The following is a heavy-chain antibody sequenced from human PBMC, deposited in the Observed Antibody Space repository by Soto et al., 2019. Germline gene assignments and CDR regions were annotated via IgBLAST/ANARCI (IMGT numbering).Heavy chain of an antibody. J-gene: IGHJ6*02. CDR2: INPNSGGT. Sequence: ASVKVSCKASGYTFTGYYMHWVRQAPGQGLEWMGWINPNSGGTNYAQKFQGWVTMTRDTSISTAYMELSRLRSDDTAVYYCARSTITGTTLDYYGMDVWGQGNTVTVSS. CDR1: GYTFTGYY. V-gene: IGHV1-2*04. CDR3: ARSTITGTTLDYYGMDV. D-gene: IGHD1-20*01.